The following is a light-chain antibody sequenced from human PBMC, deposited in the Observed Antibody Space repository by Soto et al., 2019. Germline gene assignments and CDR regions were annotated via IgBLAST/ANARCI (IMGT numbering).Light chain of an antibody. CDR3: SSYTSSSTRVV. V-gene: IGLV2-14*01. J-gene: IGLJ2*01. CDR2: EVS. CDR1: SSDVGGYNY. Sequence: QSALTQPASVSGSPGQSITISCTGTSSDVGGYNYVSWYQQHPRKAPKLMIYEVSNRPSGVSNRFSGSKSGNTASLTISGLQAEDEADYYCSSYTSSSTRVVFGGGTKLTVL.